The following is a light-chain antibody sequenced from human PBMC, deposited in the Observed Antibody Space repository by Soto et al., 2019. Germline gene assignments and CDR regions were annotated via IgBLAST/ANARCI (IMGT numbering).Light chain of an antibody. J-gene: IGKJ2*01. CDR2: KAT. CDR1: QSIGSW. CDR3: QQYNDFQYT. V-gene: IGKV1-5*03. Sequence: DIQMTQSPSTLSASVGDGVTITCRASQSIGSWLAWYQQKPGKAPKLLIYKATNLQSGVPSRFSGSGSGTGFCRTISRLQPVDSATYFCQQYNDFQYTFGPGTKLEI.